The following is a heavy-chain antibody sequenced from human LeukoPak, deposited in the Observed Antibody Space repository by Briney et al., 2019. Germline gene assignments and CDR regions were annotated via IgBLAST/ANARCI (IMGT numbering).Heavy chain of an antibody. J-gene: IGHJ5*01. CDR1: GVSIGTSSYY. CDR2: IFRTGST. CDR3: ARRVGFYGSGSLNYFDP. Sequence: PETLSLTCTVSGVSIGTSSYYWGWIRQPPGKGLEWIGSIFRTGSTYYSASLKSRLSISVDTSKNHIVLKLTSVTAADTAVYFCARRVGFYGSGSLNYFDPWGQGILVSVSS. V-gene: IGHV4-39*02. D-gene: IGHD3-10*01.